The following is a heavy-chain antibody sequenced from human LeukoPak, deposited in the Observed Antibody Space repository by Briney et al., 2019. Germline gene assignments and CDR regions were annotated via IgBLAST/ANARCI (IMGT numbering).Heavy chain of an antibody. D-gene: IGHD2-8*02. CDR3: ARGDRSTGWAYYFDY. CDR2: IYYSGSH. CDR1: GGSISSFY. V-gene: IGHV4-59*01. Sequence: SGTLSLTCTVPGGSISSFYWSWIRQPPGKGPEWIGYIYYSGSHNYNPPLKSRVTTSVDTSKNQFSLKLISVTAADTAVYYCARGDRSTGWAYYFDYWGQGTLVTVSS. J-gene: IGHJ4*02.